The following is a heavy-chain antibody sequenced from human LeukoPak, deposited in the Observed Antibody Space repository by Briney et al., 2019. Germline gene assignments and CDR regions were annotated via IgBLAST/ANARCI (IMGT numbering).Heavy chain of an antibody. V-gene: IGHV3-15*01. CDR1: GFTFSNAW. J-gene: IGHJ6*02. D-gene: IGHD7-27*01. Sequence: GGSLRLSCAASGFTFSNAWMSWVRQAPGKVLEWVGRIKSKTDGGTTDYAAPVKGRFTISRDDSKNTLYLQMNSLKTEDTAVYYCTTAGTGDPDYYYYGMDVWGQGTTVTVSS. CDR3: TTAGTGDPDYYYYGMDV. CDR2: IKSKTDGGTT.